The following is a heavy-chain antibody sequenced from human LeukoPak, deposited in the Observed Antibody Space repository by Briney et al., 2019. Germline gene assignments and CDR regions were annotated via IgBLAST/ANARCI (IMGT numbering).Heavy chain of an antibody. CDR2: IYYSGST. CDR1: GGSISSYY. D-gene: IGHD3-16*02. Sequence: SETLSLTCTVSGGSISSYYWSWIRQPPGKGLEWIGYIYYSGSTNYNPSLKSRVTISVDTSKNQVSLKLSSVTAADTAVYYCARSDIWGSYRFLDYWGQGALVTVSS. CDR3: ARSDIWGSYRFLDY. J-gene: IGHJ4*02. V-gene: IGHV4-59*08.